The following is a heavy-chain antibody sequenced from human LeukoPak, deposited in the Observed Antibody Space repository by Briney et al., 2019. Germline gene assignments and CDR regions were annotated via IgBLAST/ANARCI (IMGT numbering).Heavy chain of an antibody. CDR3: AKGRYPGIAVAGTYYYGMDV. CDR1: GFTFDDYA. Sequence: AGGSLKLSCAASGFTFDDYAMHWVRQAPGKGLEWVSGISWNSGSIGYADSVKGRFTISRDNAKNSLYLQMNSLRAEDTALYYCAKGRYPGIAVAGTYYYGMDVWGQGTTVTVSS. CDR2: ISWNSGSI. J-gene: IGHJ6*02. V-gene: IGHV3-9*01. D-gene: IGHD6-19*01.